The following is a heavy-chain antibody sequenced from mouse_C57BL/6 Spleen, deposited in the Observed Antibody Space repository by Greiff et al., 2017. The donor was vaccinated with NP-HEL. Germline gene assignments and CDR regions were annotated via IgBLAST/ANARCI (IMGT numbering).Heavy chain of an antibody. D-gene: IGHD2-3*01. Sequence: QVQLQQPGAELVKPGASVKMSCKASGYTFTSYWITWVKQRPGQGLEWIGDIYPGSGSTNYNEKFKSKATLTVDTSSSTAYMQLSSLTSEDSAVYYCARSSGWYAMDYWDQGTSDSVSS. J-gene: IGHJ4*01. CDR3: ARSSGWYAMDY. CDR2: IYPGSGST. V-gene: IGHV1-55*01. CDR1: GYTFTSYW.